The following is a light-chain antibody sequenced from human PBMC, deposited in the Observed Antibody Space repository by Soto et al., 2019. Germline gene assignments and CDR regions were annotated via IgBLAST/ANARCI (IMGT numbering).Light chain of an antibody. J-gene: IGLJ1*01. CDR1: SSDVGSDNL. CDR2: EVF. CDR3: CSYAGSSNFYV. Sequence: QLVLTQPASVSGSPGQSITISCTGTSSDVGSDNLVSWYQQHPGKAPKLMIYEVFKRPEGVSNRFSGSKSGNTASLTISGLKAKDGAAYYCCSYAGSSNFYVFGTGTKVTVL. V-gene: IGLV2-23*02.